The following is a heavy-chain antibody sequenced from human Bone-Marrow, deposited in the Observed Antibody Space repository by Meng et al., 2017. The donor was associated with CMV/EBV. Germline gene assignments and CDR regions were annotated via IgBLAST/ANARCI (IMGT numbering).Heavy chain of an antibody. CDR1: GYTFTGYY. D-gene: IGHD3-9*01. J-gene: IGHJ4*02. CDR2: INPNSGGT. Sequence: ASVKVSCKASGYTFTGYYMHWVRQAPGQGLEWMGWINPNSGGTNYAQKFQGRVTMTRDTSISTAYMELSRLRSDDTAVDYCARGSYVRYFDRLQEYYFDYWGQGTLVTVSS. CDR3: ARGSYVRYFDRLQEYYFDY. V-gene: IGHV1-2*02.